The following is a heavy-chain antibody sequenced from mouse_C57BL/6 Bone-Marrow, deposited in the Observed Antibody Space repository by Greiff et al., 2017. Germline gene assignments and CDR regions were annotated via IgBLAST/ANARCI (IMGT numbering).Heavy chain of an antibody. CDR3: SRQVTTVLATKYFDD. J-gene: IGHJ1*03. CDR1: GFTFSSYT. V-gene: IGHV5-9*01. Sequence: EVQLVESGGGLVKPGGSLKLSCAASGFTFSSYTMPWVRQTPEKRLQWVAAISGGGGNTYYPHSVKGRFTISRDNDKNILYLQMNSLRSEDTALYYCSRQVTTVLATKYFDDWGTGTTVTVSS. D-gene: IGHD1-1*01. CDR2: ISGGGGNT.